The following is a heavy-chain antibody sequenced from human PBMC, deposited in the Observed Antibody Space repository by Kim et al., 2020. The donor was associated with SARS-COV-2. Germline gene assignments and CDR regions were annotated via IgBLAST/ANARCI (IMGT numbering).Heavy chain of an antibody. Sequence: SRDNAKNSLYLQMNSLRAEDTAVYYCARGSSRRTVVDYWGQGTLVTVSS. D-gene: IGHD6-13*01. J-gene: IGHJ4*02. V-gene: IGHV3-11*01. CDR3: ARGSSRRTVVDY.